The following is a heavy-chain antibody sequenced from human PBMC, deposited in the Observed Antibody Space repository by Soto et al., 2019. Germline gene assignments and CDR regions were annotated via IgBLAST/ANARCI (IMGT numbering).Heavy chain of an antibody. D-gene: IGHD3-10*01. CDR3: ARAVAPHFGTWFDH. CDR1: GGSISSGDYY. CDR2: ISHTGST. J-gene: IGHJ5*02. V-gene: IGHV4-30-2*01. Sequence: SETLSLTCTVSGGSISSGDYYWSWIRQPPGKGLEWIGSISHTGSTSYNPSLKSRLTMSVDKSKNQFSLRLSSVTAADMAVYYCARAVAPHFGTWFDHWGQGILVTVSS.